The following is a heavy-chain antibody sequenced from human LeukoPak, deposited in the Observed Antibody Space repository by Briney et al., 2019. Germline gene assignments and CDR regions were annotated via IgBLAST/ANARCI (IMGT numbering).Heavy chain of an antibody. CDR3: ARHKDLNRWRWLPDVFDY. D-gene: IGHD5-24*01. CDR2: ISSSSSYI. J-gene: IGHJ4*02. Sequence: GGSLRLSCAASGFTFSSYSMNWVRQAPGKGLEWVSSISSSSSYIYYADSVKGRFTISRDNAKNSLYLQMNHLRAEDTAVYYCARHKDLNRWRWLPDVFDYWGQGTLVTVSS. CDR1: GFTFSSYS. V-gene: IGHV3-21*01.